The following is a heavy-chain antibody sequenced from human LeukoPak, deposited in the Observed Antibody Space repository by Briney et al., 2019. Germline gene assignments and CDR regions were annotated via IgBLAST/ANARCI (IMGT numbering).Heavy chain of an antibody. CDR1: GFTFSSYE. D-gene: IGHD4-17*01. CDR3: ARELHDYGDYAPKFNYYGMDV. Sequence: GGSLRLSCAASGFTFSSYEMNWVRQAPGKGLEWVSYISSSGSTIYYADSVKGRFTISRDNAKNSLYLQMNSLRAEDTTVYYCARELHDYGDYAPKFNYYGMDVWGKETTVTVSS. J-gene: IGHJ6*04. V-gene: IGHV3-48*03. CDR2: ISSSGSTI.